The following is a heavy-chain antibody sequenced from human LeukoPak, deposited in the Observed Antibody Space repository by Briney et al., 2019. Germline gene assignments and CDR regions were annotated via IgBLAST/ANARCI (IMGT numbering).Heavy chain of an antibody. J-gene: IGHJ4*02. CDR3: ARGPIGKYDY. Sequence: SETLSLTCTVSGDSISSGGYYWSWIRQHPGKGLEWIGYIYYSGSTNYNPSLKSRVTISVDTSKNQFSLKLSSVTAADTAVYYCARGPIGKYDYWGQGTLVTVSS. V-gene: IGHV4-61*08. CDR1: GDSISSGGYY. CDR2: IYYSGST.